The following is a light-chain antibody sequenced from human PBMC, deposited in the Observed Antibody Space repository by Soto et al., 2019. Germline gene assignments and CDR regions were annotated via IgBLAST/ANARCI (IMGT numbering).Light chain of an antibody. CDR1: KLGDKY. CDR3: QAWDSSTEDYV. J-gene: IGLJ1*01. V-gene: IGLV3-1*01. Sequence: SYELTQPPSVSVSPGQTASITCSGDKLGDKYACWYQQKPGQSPVLVIYQDSKRPSGIPERFSGSNSGNTATLTISGTQAMDEADYYCQAWDSSTEDYVVGTGTKHTVL. CDR2: QDS.